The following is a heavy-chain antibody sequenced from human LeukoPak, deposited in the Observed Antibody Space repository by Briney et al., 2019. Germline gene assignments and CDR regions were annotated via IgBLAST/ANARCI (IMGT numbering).Heavy chain of an antibody. CDR1: GFTSSSYA. CDR3: AKDPIAAADDY. V-gene: IGHV3-23*01. J-gene: IGHJ4*02. CDR2: ISGSGGST. Sequence: GGSLRVSCAASGFTSSSYAMSWVRQARGKGLEWVSAISGSGGSTYYADSVKGRFTISRDNSKNTLYLQMNSLRAEDTAVYYCAKDPIAAADDYWGQGTLVTVSS. D-gene: IGHD6-13*01.